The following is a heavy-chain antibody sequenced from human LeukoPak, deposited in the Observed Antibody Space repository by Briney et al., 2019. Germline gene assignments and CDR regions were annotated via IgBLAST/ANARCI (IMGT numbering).Heavy chain of an antibody. CDR3: ARTYYDFWSGYYSHEGNPFDY. Sequence: PGGSLRLSCAASGFTFSSYSMNWVRQAPGKGLEWVSDISISSSTIYYADSVKGRFTISRDNAKNSLYLEMNSLRAEDTAVYYCARTYYDFWSGYYSHEGNPFDYWGQGTLVTVSS. D-gene: IGHD3-3*01. J-gene: IGHJ4*02. CDR2: ISISSSTI. V-gene: IGHV3-48*01. CDR1: GFTFSSYS.